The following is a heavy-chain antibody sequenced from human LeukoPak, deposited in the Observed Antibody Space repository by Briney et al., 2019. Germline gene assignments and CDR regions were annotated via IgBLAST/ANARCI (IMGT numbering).Heavy chain of an antibody. CDR1: GFTISTYG. V-gene: IGHV3-33*06. CDR3: AKDTKRYCTSTRCSITDH. J-gene: IGHJ4*02. Sequence: GGSLRLSCAASGFTISTYGMSWVRQAPGKGLEWVAIIWYGGNNKYHADSVRGRFTISRDNSKNTLYLQMNSLRAEDTAVYYCAKDTKRYCTSTRCSITDHWGQGTLVTVSS. D-gene: IGHD2-2*01. CDR2: IWYGGNNK.